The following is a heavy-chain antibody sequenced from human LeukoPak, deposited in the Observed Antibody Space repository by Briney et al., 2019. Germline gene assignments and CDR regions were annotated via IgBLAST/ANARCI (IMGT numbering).Heavy chain of an antibody. J-gene: IGHJ4*02. Sequence: SETLSLTCTVSGGSISSYYWSWIRQPPGKGLEWIAYIYYSGNTNSNPSLKSRLTISVDTSKNQFSLKLSSVTAADTAVYYCARPIGRGYSYASYYFDYWGQGTLVTVSS. V-gene: IGHV4-59*12. CDR1: GGSISSYY. CDR2: IYYSGNT. CDR3: ARPIGRGYSYASYYFDY. D-gene: IGHD5-18*01.